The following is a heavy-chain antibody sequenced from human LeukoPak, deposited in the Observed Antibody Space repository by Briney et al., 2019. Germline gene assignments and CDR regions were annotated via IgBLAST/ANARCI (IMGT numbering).Heavy chain of an antibody. J-gene: IGHJ4*02. CDR2: VYNGGTT. V-gene: IGHV4-4*08. CDR1: GGSISHYY. D-gene: IGHD6-13*01. CDR3: ARVTTAWYVVGY. Sequence: TASETLSLTCDVSGGSISHYYWTWIRQPPGKGLEWLGFVYNGGTTNYNPSLKSRVTISVDTSKNQFSLRLSSVTAADTAVYYCARVTTAWYVVGYWGQGTLVTVSS.